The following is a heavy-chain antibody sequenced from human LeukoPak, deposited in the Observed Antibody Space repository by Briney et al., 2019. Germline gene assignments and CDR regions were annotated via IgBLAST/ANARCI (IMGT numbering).Heavy chain of an antibody. CDR2: ISWNSGSI. CDR3: AKAFRGDYYYMDV. CDR1: GFTFDDCA. J-gene: IGHJ6*03. Sequence: GRSLRLSCAASGFTFDDCAMHWVRQAPGKGLEWVSGISWNSGSIGYADSVKGRFTISRDNAKNSPYLQMNSLRAEDMALYYCAKAFRGDYYYMDVWGKGTTVTVSS. V-gene: IGHV3-9*03. D-gene: IGHD3-3*02.